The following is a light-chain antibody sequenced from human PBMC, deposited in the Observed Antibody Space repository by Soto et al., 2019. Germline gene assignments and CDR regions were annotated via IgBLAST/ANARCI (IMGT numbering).Light chain of an antibody. J-gene: IGKJ1*01. CDR2: AAS. CDR3: QQLNSYPPT. V-gene: IGKV1-9*01. CDR1: QGISSY. Sequence: DIQLTQSPSFLSASVGDRVTITCRASQGISSYLDWYQQKPGKAPNLLIYAASTLQSGVPSRFSGSGSGTEFTLTISSLQPEDFATYYCQQLNSYPPTFGQGTKVEIK.